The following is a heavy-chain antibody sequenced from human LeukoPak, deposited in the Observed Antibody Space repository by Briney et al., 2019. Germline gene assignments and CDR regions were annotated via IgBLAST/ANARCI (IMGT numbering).Heavy chain of an antibody. CDR1: GFTFRSHA. CDR2: ISWDGTKK. V-gene: IGHV3-30-3*01. Sequence: GGSLRLSCAASGFTFRSHAMHWVRQAPGKGLEWVAFISWDGTKKSYGGSVKGRFTISRDNLKNTLYLHLDSLRVEDTAVYYCSRNPEMQYWFDPWGQGSLVSVSS. J-gene: IGHJ5*02. CDR3: SRNPEMQYWFDP.